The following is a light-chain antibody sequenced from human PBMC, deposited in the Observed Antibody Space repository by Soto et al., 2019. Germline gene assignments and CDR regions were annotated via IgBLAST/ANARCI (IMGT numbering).Light chain of an antibody. CDR2: DVS. Sequence: QSVLTQPASVSGSPGQSITISCTGTSSDVGGYSYVSWYQQLPGKAPKLMIYDVSDRPSGVSNRFSGSKSGNTASLTISGLQAEDEADYYCQTYDSSLSGLYVFGTGTKVTVL. V-gene: IGLV2-14*01. J-gene: IGLJ1*01. CDR3: QTYDSSLSGLYV. CDR1: SSDVGGYSY.